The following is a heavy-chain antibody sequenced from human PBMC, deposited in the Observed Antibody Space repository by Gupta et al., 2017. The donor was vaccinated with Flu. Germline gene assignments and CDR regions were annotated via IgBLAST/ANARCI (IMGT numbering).Heavy chain of an antibody. D-gene: IGHD4-17*01. V-gene: IGHV3-9*01. Sequence: AMHWVRQAPGKGLEWVSYISWNGGSVGYADSVKGRFTISRDNAKNSLYLQMNSLRAEDTALYYCAKDSSTVISPIFDYWGQGILVTVSS. J-gene: IGHJ4*02. CDR3: AKDSSTVISPIFDY. CDR2: ISWNGGSV. CDR1: A.